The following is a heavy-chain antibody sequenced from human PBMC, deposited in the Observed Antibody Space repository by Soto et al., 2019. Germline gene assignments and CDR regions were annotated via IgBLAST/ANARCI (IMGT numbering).Heavy chain of an antibody. V-gene: IGHV4-39*01. Sequence: SETLSLTCTVSGDSISSSSYYWGWIRQPPGKGLEWIGSMYSSGSTYYNPSLKSRVTISVDTSKNQFSLKLSSVTAADTAVYYCARHVFASGYYYYYLDVWGKGTTVTVSS. CDR3: ARHVFASGYYYYYLDV. CDR1: GDSISSSSYY. J-gene: IGHJ6*03. CDR2: MYSSGST.